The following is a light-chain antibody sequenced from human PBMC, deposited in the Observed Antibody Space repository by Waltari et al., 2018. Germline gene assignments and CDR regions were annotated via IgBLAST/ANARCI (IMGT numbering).Light chain of an antibody. CDR3: QQRSNWPQIT. V-gene: IGKV3-11*01. CDR1: QRVSSY. CDR2: DAS. J-gene: IGKJ4*01. Sequence: IVFTQSTATLSLAPGERATLSCRASQRVSSYLAWYQQTPGQAPRLLIYDASNRATGIPARFSGRGSGTDFTLTISSLEPEDFAVYYCQQRSNWPQITFGGGTKVEIK.